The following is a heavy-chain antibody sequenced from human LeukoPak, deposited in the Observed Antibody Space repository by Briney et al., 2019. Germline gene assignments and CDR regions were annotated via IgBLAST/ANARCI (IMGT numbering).Heavy chain of an antibody. CDR3: ARQRTGLDS. Sequence: GALKISRKGSGYNFSHYWVGRGRQIAGEGLEWMAIVYPGDSDTRYSPSFQGHVTFSADKSISTAYLQWSSLKPSDTVMYYCARQRTGLDSWGPGTLVTVSS. D-gene: IGHD3/OR15-3a*01. V-gene: IGHV5-51*01. J-gene: IGHJ4*02. CDR1: GYNFSHYW. CDR2: VYPGDSDT.